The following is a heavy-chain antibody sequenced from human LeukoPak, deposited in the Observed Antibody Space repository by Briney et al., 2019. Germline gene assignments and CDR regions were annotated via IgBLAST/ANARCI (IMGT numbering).Heavy chain of an antibody. CDR3: ARHGTVTYGSGSYYN. D-gene: IGHD3-10*01. CDR2: IYYSGST. CDR1: GDSISSSGYY. V-gene: IGHV4-61*05. J-gene: IGHJ4*02. Sequence: SETLSLTCSVSGDSISSSGYYWDWIRQPPGKGLEWIGYIYYSGSTNYNPSLKSRVTISVDTSKNQFSLKLSSATAADTAVYYCARHGTVTYGSGSYYNWGQGTLVTVSS.